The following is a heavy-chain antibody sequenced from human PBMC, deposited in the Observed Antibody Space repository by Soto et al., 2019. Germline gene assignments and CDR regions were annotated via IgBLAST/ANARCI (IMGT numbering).Heavy chain of an antibody. CDR3: ARGASPLIDY. CDR2: INAGNGNT. D-gene: IGHD1-26*01. CDR1: GYTFTSYA. Sequence: QVQLVQSGAEVKKPGASVKVSCKASGYTFTSYAMHWVRQAPGQRLEWMGWINAGNGNTKYSQKCQGRVTITRDTSASTAYMELSSLRSDDTAVYYCARGASPLIDYWGQGTLVTVSS. J-gene: IGHJ4*02. V-gene: IGHV1-3*01.